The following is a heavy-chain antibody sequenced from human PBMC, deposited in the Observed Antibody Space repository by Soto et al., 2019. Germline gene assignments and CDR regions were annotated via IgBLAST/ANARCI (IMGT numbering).Heavy chain of an antibody. CDR1: GGSISSYY. CDR2: IYYSGST. V-gene: IGHV4-59*01. CDR3: ARVLGVGRDWFDP. J-gene: IGHJ5*02. Sequence: PETLSLTCTVSGGSISSYYWSCIRLPPGKGLEWIGYIYYSGSTHYTPSLKSRVTISVDTSKNQFSLKLSSVTAADTAVYYCARVLGVGRDWFDPWGQGTLVTVSS. D-gene: IGHD3-16*01.